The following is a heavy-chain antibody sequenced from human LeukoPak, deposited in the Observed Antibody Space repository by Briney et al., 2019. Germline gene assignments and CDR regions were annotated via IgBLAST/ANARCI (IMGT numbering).Heavy chain of an antibody. D-gene: IGHD3-10*01. J-gene: IGHJ6*03. CDR2: IIPIFGTA. CDR1: GGTFSNYA. Sequence: GSSVKVSCKASGGTFSNYAISWVRQAPGQGLEWMGGIIPIFGTANYAQKFQGRVTITADESTSTAYMELSSLRSEDTAVYYCARDLGPGSGSYSSAYYYYMDVWGKGTTVTISS. V-gene: IGHV1-69*01. CDR3: ARDLGPGSGSYSSAYYYYMDV.